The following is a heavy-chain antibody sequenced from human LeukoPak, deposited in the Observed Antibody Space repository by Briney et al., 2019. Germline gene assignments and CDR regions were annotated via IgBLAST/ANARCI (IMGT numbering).Heavy chain of an antibody. CDR2: ISGSGGNT. D-gene: IGHD6-13*01. J-gene: IGHJ4*02. V-gene: IGHV3-23*01. CDR1: GFTFSSYA. Sequence: PGGSLRLSCAASGFTFSSYAMSWVCQAPGKGLEWVSTISGSGGNTYHADSVRGRFTISRDNSKNTLYLQMNSLRAEDTAIYYCAKVSWANYFDYWGQGTLVTVSS. CDR3: AKVSWANYFDY.